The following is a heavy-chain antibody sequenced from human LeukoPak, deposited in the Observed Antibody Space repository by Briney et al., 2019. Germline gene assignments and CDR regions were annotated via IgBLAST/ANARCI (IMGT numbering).Heavy chain of an antibody. V-gene: IGHV3-74*01. D-gene: IGHD3-22*01. CDR1: GFTFSNYW. Sequence: WGSLRLSCAASGFTFSNYWMHWVRQAPGKGLVWVSRINSDGINTSYADSVKGRFTISRDNAKNTLNLQVNSLRAEDTAVYYCARDLGQYYDTSDNWFDPWGQGTLVTVSS. CDR3: ARDLGQYYDTSDNWFDP. J-gene: IGHJ5*02. CDR2: INSDGINT.